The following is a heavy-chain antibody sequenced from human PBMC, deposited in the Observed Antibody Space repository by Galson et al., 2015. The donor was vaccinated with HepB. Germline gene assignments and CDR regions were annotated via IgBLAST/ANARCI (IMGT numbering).Heavy chain of an antibody. Sequence: SLRLSCATSGFSFSTYGIHWVRQAPGKGLEWVSFIRYDGSEYYAESVKGRFTISRDNSKNTLSLQMNSLRVEDTAVYYCANGVSGHDYYYGMDVWGQGTTVTVSS. CDR1: GFSFSTYG. CDR3: ANGVSGHDYYYGMDV. J-gene: IGHJ6*02. D-gene: IGHD5-12*01. CDR2: IRYDGSE. V-gene: IGHV3-30*02.